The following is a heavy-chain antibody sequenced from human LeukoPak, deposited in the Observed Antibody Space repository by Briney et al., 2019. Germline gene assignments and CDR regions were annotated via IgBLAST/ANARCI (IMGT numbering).Heavy chain of an antibody. CDR3: ARGARGYSYG. D-gene: IGHD5-18*01. CDR1: GGSVSSGSYY. CDR2: IYNSGTT. Sequence: SETLSLTCNVSGGSVSSGSYYWSWIRQPPGKGLEWIGYIYNSGTTNYNPSLKSRVTISVDSSKNQFSLKPTSVTAADTAVYYCARGARGYSYGWGQGTLVTVSS. V-gene: IGHV4-61*01. J-gene: IGHJ4*01.